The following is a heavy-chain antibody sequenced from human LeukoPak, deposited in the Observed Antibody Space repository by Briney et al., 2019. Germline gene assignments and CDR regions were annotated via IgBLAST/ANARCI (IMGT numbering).Heavy chain of an antibody. D-gene: IGHD2-8*01. CDR2: IKHDGSET. J-gene: IGHJ6*02. V-gene: IGHV3-7*02. CDR1: GFTFSSTW. Sequence: AGGSLRLSCAASGFTFSSTWMSWVRQAPGKGLEWVANIKHDGSETNYVDSVRGRFTISRDNAENSLHLQMNSLRVEDTALYYCAKNGCPHGLDVWGQGTTVTVSS. CDR3: AKNGCPHGLDV.